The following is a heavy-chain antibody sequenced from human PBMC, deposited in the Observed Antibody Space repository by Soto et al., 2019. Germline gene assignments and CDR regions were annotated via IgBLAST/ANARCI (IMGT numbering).Heavy chain of an antibody. V-gene: IGHV4-31*03. CDR1: GCSISSGGYY. D-gene: IGHD3-10*01. CDR2: IYYSGST. J-gene: IGHJ5*02. CDR3: ARAAATMVRGNWFDP. Sequence: SETLSLTCTVSGCSISSGGYYWSWIRQHPGKGLEWIGYIYYSGSTYYNPSPKSRVTISVDTSKNQFSLKLSSVTAADMAVYYCARAAATMVRGNWFDPWGQGTLVTVSS.